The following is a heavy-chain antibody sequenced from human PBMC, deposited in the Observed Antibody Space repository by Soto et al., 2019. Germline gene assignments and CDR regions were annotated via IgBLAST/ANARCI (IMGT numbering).Heavy chain of an antibody. Sequence: QVQLVESGGGVVQPGRSLRLSCAASGYTFSSHSMHWVRQAPGKGLEWVAAIWYDGSKKCYAGSVKGRFTISRDDSKNTLYLEMNSLRVDDTAVYYCARDPASSMDVWGQGTTVIVSS. CDR3: ARDPASSMDV. CDR2: IWYDGSKK. V-gene: IGHV3-33*01. J-gene: IGHJ6*02. D-gene: IGHD6-25*01. CDR1: GYTFSSHS.